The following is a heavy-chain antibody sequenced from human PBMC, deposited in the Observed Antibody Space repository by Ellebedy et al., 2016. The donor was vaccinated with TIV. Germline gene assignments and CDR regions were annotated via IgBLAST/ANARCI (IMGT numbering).Heavy chain of an antibody. CDR2: ITAYNGNT. J-gene: IGHJ4*02. D-gene: IGHD3-22*01. V-gene: IGHV1-18*04. Sequence: ASVKVSCKASGYIFTIYGINWVRQAPGQGLEWMGWITAYNGNTKYAQKFQGRVFMTTDTSTSTAYMELRSLRYDDTALYYCARDLVHFESRGYYSEYWGQGTLVTVSS. CDR1: GYIFTIYG. CDR3: ARDLVHFESRGYYSEY.